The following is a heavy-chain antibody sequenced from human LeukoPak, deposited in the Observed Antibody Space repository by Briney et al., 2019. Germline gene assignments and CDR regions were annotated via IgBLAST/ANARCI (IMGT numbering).Heavy chain of an antibody. V-gene: IGHV3-9*01. Sequence: TGGSLRLSCAASGFTFDDYAMHWVRQAPGKGLEWVSGISWNSGSIGYADPVKGRFTISRDNAKNSLYLQMNSLRAEDTALYYCAKDEVTATVLGYMDVWGKGTTVTVSS. CDR2: ISWNSGSI. J-gene: IGHJ6*03. D-gene: IGHD5-18*01. CDR1: GFTFDDYA. CDR3: AKDEVTATVLGYMDV.